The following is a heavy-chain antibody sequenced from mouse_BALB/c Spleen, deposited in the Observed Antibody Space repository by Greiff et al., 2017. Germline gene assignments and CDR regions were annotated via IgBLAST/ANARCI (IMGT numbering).Heavy chain of an antibody. J-gene: IGHJ4*01. Sequence: EVQLQESGGGLVKPGGSLKLSCAASGFTFSDYYMYWVRQTPEKRLEWVATISDGGSYTYYPDSVKGRFTISRDNAKNNLYLQMSSLKSEDTAMYYCGRIGGGSSFYYAMDYWGQGTSVTVSS. CDR3: GRIGGGSSFYYAMDY. CDR1: GFTFSDYY. CDR2: ISDGGSYT. V-gene: IGHV5-4*02. D-gene: IGHD1-1*01.